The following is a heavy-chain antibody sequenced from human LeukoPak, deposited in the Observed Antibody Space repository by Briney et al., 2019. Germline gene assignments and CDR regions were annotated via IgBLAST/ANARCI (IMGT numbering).Heavy chain of an antibody. V-gene: IGHV4-34*01. CDR2: INHSGST. Sequence: SETLSLTCAVYGGSFSGYYWSWIRQPPGKGLEWIGEINHSGSTNYNPSLKSRVTISVDTSKNQFSLKLSSVTAADTAVYYCARALRDHNSSSFDYWGQGTLVTVSS. J-gene: IGHJ4*02. CDR3: ARALRDHNSSSFDY. D-gene: IGHD6-6*01. CDR1: GGSFSGYY.